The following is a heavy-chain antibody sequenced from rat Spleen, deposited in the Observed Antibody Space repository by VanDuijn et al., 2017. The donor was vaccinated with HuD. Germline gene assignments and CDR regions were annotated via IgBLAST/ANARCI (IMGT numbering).Heavy chain of an antibody. J-gene: IGHJ3*01. CDR2: ITNTGGSV. Sequence: EVQLVESGGGLVQPGRSLKLSCVASGFTFNNYWMSWIRQAPGKGLEWVASITNTGGSVFYPDSVKGRFTGSRDNAKTTLYLQMNSLRSEDTATYYCTRGIYYGYNAFVYWGRGTLVTVSS. V-gene: IGHV5-31*01. CDR1: GFTFNNYW. D-gene: IGHD1-9*01. CDR3: TRGIYYGYNAFVY.